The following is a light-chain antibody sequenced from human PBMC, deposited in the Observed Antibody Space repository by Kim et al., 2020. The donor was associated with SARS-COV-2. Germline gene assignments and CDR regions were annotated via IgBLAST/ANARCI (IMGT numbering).Light chain of an antibody. CDR3: QQYYSYPPT. J-gene: IGKJ1*01. Sequence: IQMTQSPSSLSASTGDRVTITCRASQCISSYLAWYQQKPGKAPKLLIYAASTLQSGVPSRFSGSGSGTDFTLTISCLQSEDFATYYCQQYYSYPPTFGQGTKVDIK. CDR1: QCISSY. V-gene: IGKV1-8*01. CDR2: AAS.